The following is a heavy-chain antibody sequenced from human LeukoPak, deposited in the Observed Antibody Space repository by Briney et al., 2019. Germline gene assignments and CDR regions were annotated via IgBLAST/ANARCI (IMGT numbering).Heavy chain of an antibody. D-gene: IGHD2-2*01. V-gene: IGHV4-59*01. CDR1: GGSISSYY. J-gene: IGHJ5*02. CDR3: ARDRCSSTSCYFFWFDP. Sequence: SETLSLTCTVSGGSISSYYWSWIRQPPGKGLEWIGYIYYSGSTNYNPSLKSRVTISVDTSKNQFSLKLSSVTAADTAVYYCARDRCSSTSCYFFWFDPWGQGTLVTVSS. CDR2: IYYSGST.